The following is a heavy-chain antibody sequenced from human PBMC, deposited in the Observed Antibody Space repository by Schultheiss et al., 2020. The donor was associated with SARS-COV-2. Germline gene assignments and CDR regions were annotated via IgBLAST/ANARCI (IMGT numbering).Heavy chain of an antibody. CDR2: IYYSGST. CDR1: GGSITGYY. Sequence: SQTLSLTCTVSGGSITGYYWSWIRQLPGKGLEWIGYIYYSGSTNYNPSLKSRVTISVDTSKNQFSLKLSSVTAADTAVYYCALNQLRYGYGMDVWGQGTTVTVSS. D-gene: IGHD2-2*01. V-gene: IGHV4-59*01. CDR3: ALNQLRYGYGMDV. J-gene: IGHJ6*02.